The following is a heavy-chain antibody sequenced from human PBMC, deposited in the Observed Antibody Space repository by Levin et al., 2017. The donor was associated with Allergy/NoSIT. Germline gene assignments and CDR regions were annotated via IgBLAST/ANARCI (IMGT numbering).Heavy chain of an antibody. CDR2: MNPNSGNT. J-gene: IGHJ6*02. CDR1: GYTFTSYD. CDR3: ARGDRSTYDFWSGYYKDVVGMDV. Sequence: ASVKVSCKASGYTFTSYDINWVRQATGQGLEWMGWMNPNSGNTGYAQKFQGRVTMTRNTSISTAYMELSSLRSEDTAVYYCARGDRSTYDFWSGYYKDVVGMDVWGQGTTVTVSS. V-gene: IGHV1-8*01. D-gene: IGHD3-3*01.